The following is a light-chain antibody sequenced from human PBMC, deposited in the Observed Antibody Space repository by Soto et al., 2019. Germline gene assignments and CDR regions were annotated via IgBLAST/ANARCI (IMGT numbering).Light chain of an antibody. V-gene: IGLV2-14*01. J-gene: IGLJ6*01. CDR2: EVS. CDR3: RSYSRHSNPG. Sequence: QSVLTQPASVSGSPGQSITISCTGTSSDVGTYKYVSWYQQLPGKARKLMIYEVSNRPSGVSNRFSGSKSGNTASQTIPEHQAWDESSSYCRSYSRHSNPGLG. CDR1: SSDVGTYKY.